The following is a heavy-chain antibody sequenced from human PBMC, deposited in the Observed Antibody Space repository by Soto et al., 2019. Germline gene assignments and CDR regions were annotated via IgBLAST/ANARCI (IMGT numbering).Heavy chain of an antibody. Sequence: EVQLVESGGGLVKPGGSLRLSCAASGFTFSTYTMNWVRQAPGKGLEWVACITSSSKYIHYADSVKGRFTISRDNAENSLSLQMNSLRAEDTAVYYCKSYVLYYDLWIAYGWGQGTMVTVSS. D-gene: IGHD3-3*01. CDR3: KSYVLYYDLWIAYG. V-gene: IGHV3-21*01. CDR2: ITSSSKYI. CDR1: GFTFSTYT. J-gene: IGHJ4*02.